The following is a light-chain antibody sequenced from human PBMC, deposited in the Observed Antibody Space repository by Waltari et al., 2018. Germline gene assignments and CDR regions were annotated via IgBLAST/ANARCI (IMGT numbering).Light chain of an antibody. J-gene: IGLJ1*01. V-gene: IGLV1-40*01. Sequence: QSVLTQPPSVSGAPGQRVTISCTGSSSNIGAGYDVHWYQQLPGTAPNLLIYGNSNRPSGVPDRFSGSKSGTSASLAITGLQTEDEADYYCQFYDSSLSDYVFGTGTKVTVL. CDR1: SSNIGAGYD. CDR2: GNS. CDR3: QFYDSSLSDYV.